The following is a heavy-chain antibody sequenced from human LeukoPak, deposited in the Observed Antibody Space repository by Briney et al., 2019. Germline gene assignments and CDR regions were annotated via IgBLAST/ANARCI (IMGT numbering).Heavy chain of an antibody. Sequence: GGSLRLSCAASGFTVSSNYMSWVRQAPGKGLEWVSVIYSGGSTYYADSVKGRFTISRDNSKNTLYLQMNSLRAEDTAVYYCARERDRSSDTSGSYPLDYWGQGTLVTVSS. CDR3: ARERDRSSDTSGSYPLDY. V-gene: IGHV3-66*01. D-gene: IGHD1-26*01. CDR1: GFTVSSNY. CDR2: IYSGGST. J-gene: IGHJ4*02.